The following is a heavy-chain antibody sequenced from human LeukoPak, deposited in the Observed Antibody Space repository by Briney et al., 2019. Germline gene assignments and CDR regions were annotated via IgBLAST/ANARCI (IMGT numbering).Heavy chain of an antibody. CDR2: INPNSGGT. V-gene: IGHV1-2*04. J-gene: IGHJ6*02. CDR3: AREGQRVGELYQQIYGMDV. CDR1: GYTFTGYY. D-gene: IGHD3-10*01. Sequence: GASVKVSCTASGYTFTGYYMHWVRQAPGQGLEWMGWINPNSGGTNYAQKFQGWVTMTRDTSISTAYMELSRLRSDDTAVYYCAREGQRVGELYQQIYGMDVWGQGTTVPVPS.